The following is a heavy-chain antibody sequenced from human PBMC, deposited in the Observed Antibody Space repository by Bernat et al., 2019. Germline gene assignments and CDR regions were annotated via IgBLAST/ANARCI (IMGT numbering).Heavy chain of an antibody. D-gene: IGHD1-26*01. CDR1: GFTFSTYA. Sequence: EVQLLESGGGLVQPGGSLRLSCAASGFTFSTYAMNWVRQAPGKGLEWVSTISGSGITTYYADSVKGRFTISRDNSRNTVYLQMNSLRAEDTAVYYCAKEDAPRIVGASHDYWGQGTLVTVSS. CDR3: AKEDAPRIVGASHDY. J-gene: IGHJ4*02. V-gene: IGHV3-23*01. CDR2: ISGSGITT.